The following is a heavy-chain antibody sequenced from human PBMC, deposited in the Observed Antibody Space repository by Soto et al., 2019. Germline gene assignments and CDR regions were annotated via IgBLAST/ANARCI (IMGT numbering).Heavy chain of an antibody. J-gene: IGHJ4*02. D-gene: IGHD1-26*01. CDR3: ARYSGSYWHYLDF. Sequence: GESLKISCKGSGYSFASHWVAWVRQMPEKGLEWIGTIYPGGSDTKYSSAFRGHVTISADTSVSTAYLQWRSLEATDSAIYYCARYSGSYWHYLDFWGQGTLVTVSS. CDR2: IYPGGSDT. CDR1: GYSFASHW. V-gene: IGHV5-51*01.